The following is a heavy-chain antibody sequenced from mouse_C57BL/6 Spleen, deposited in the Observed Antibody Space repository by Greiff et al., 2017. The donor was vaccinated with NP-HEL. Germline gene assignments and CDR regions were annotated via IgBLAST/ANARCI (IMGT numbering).Heavy chain of an antibody. V-gene: IGHV1-9*01. CDR3: ARFITTPFDY. D-gene: IGHD1-1*01. CDR1: GYTFTGYW. CDR2: ILPGRGST. Sequence: QVQLQQSGAELMKPGASVKLSCKATGYTFTGYWIEWVKQRPGHGLEWIGEILPGRGSTNYNEKFKGKATFTADTSSTTAYMQLSSLTTEDSAIYYCARFITTPFDYWGQGTTLTVSS. J-gene: IGHJ2*01.